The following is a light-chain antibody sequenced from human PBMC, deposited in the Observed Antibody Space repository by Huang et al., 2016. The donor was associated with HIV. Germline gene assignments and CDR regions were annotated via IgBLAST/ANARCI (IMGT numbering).Light chain of an antibody. CDR3: QQRYNWPLT. Sequence: EIVLTQSPASLALSPGERATLSCRASQSVRNYLAWYQQKPGQAPRLLSFDASNRATDIPARFSGSGSVTDFTLTISSLEPEDFAVYYCQQRYNWPLTFGGGTKVEIK. J-gene: IGKJ4*01. V-gene: IGKV3-11*01. CDR1: QSVRNY. CDR2: DAS.